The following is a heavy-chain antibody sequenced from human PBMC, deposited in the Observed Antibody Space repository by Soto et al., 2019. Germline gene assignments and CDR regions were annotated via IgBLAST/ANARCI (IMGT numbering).Heavy chain of an antibody. V-gene: IGHV3-30*18. J-gene: IGHJ4*02. CDR3: AKDRRSSWSCDY. CDR1: GFTFSSDG. CDR2: ISKDASDK. D-gene: IGHD6-13*01. Sequence: QVQLVESGGGVVQPGTSPRLSCAASGFTFSSDGMHWVRQTPGKGLEWVAVISKDASDKSYADSVKGRFTISRDNSKNTVYLQMDSLRVEDTAVYYCAKDRRSSWSCDYWGQGTLVTVSS.